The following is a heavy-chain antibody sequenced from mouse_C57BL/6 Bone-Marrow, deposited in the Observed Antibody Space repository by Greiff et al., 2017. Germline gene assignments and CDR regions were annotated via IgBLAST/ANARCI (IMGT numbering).Heavy chain of an antibody. V-gene: IGHV1-81*01. CDR2: IYPRSGNT. CDR1: GYTFTSYG. Sequence: QVQLQQSGAELARPGASVKLSCKASGYTFTSYGISWVKQRTGQGLEWIGEIYPRSGNTYYNEKFKGKATLTADKSSSTAYMELRSLTSEDSAVYFCARTCHYCSFAYWGQGTLVTVSA. D-gene: IGHD1-2*01. CDR3: ARTCHYCSFAY. J-gene: IGHJ3*01.